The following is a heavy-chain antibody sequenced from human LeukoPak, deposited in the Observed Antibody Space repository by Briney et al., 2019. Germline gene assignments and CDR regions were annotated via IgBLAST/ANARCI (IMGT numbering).Heavy chain of an antibody. CDR3: VKDPVPWEGINYFSH. Sequence: GGSLRLSCSASGFTFSSYAMHWLRQAPGKGLEYVSAISSNGGSTYYADSVKGRFTISRDNSKNTLYLQMSSLRAEDPGVYYCVKDPVPWEGINYFSHRGQGNLVTGSS. J-gene: IGHJ1*01. V-gene: IGHV3-64D*06. CDR2: ISSNGGST. CDR1: GFTFSSYA. D-gene: IGHD2/OR15-2a*01.